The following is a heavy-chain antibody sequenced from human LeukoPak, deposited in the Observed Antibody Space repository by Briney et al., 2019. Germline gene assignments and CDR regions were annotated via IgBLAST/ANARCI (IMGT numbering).Heavy chain of an antibody. CDR2: ISYDGSSE. CDR1: GFTFGNYG. J-gene: IGHJ6*02. D-gene: IGHD4-17*01. CDR3: AKELYNYGDYGAEGLDV. V-gene: IGHV3-30*18. Sequence: GGSLRLSCAVSGFTFGNYGMHRVRQAPGKGLEWVALISYDGSSEYYAGSVKGRFTISRDNSKITVYLQMNSLKAEDTAVYYCAKELYNYGDYGAEGLDVGGQGTTVTVSS.